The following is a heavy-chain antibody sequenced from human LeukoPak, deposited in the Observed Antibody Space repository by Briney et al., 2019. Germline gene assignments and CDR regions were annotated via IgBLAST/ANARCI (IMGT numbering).Heavy chain of an antibody. CDR2: IYPSGNC. Sequence: SETLSLTCTVSGYSISSTYYWGWIRQPPGKGLEWIGTIYPSGNCNYNSSLKSRVTISVDTSKRQFSLKLNSVTAADTAVYYCARDCYNSNERRDDAFDVWGQGTLVAVSS. J-gene: IGHJ3*01. D-gene: IGHD1-20*01. CDR1: GYSISSTYY. CDR3: ARDCYNSNERRDDAFDV. V-gene: IGHV4-38-2*02.